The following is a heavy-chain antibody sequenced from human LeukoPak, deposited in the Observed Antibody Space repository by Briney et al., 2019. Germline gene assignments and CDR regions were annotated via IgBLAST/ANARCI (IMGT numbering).Heavy chain of an antibody. V-gene: IGHV5-51*01. J-gene: IGHJ4*02. CDR1: GYDFTTYW. CDR2: IYPGDSDT. Sequence: GESLKISCKGSGYDFTTYWIAWVRQMPGKGLEWMGIIYPGDSDTRYSPPFQGQVTISADKSISTAYLQWSSLKASDTAMYYCARRVGSYEYFDYWGQGTLVAVSS. CDR3: ARRVGSYEYFDY. D-gene: IGHD3-10*01.